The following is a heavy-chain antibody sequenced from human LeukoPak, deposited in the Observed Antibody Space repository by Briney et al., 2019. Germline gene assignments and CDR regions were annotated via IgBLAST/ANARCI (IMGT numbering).Heavy chain of an antibody. CDR1: GFTFNNFP. CDR2: INPSGGDP. CDR3: ARLRWEITHYWYFDL. J-gene: IGHJ2*01. D-gene: IGHD4-23*01. V-gene: IGHV3-23*01. Sequence: PGGSLRLSCAASGFTFNNFPMSWVRQAPGKGLEWVSPINPSGGDPYFPDSVRGRFTISRDNSKNTVYLQMDSLRVEDTAVYYCARLRWEITHYWYFDLWGGGALVTVSS.